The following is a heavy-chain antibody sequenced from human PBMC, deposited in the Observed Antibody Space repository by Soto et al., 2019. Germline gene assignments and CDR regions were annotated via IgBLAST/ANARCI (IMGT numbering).Heavy chain of an antibody. J-gene: IGHJ4*02. D-gene: IGHD1-1*01. CDR3: TRSEYDPIFEY. CDR1: GYTFTSYW. CDR2: INPSAGTT. V-gene: IGHV1-46*03. Sequence: QVQLVQSGAEVKKPGASVKVSCKASGYTFTSYWMHWVRQAPGQGLEWMGIINPSAGTTNYAQKFQGRVTMTRDTSTSTVYMDLSSLRSEDTAVYYCTRSEYDPIFEYWGQGTLVTVSS.